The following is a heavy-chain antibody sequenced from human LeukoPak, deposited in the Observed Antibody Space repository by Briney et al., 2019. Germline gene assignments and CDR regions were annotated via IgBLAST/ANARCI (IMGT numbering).Heavy chain of an antibody. V-gene: IGHV4-34*01. CDR3: ARGGAAGLVYYYYYYYMDV. D-gene: IGHD6-13*01. CDR1: GGSFSGYY. J-gene: IGHJ6*03. CDR2: INHSGST. Sequence: TSETLTLTCAVYGGSFSGYYWSWIRQPPGKGLEWIGEINHSGSTNFNPSLKSRVTISVDTSKNQFSLKLSSVTAADTAVYYCARGGAAGLVYYYYYYYMDVWGKGTTVTVSS.